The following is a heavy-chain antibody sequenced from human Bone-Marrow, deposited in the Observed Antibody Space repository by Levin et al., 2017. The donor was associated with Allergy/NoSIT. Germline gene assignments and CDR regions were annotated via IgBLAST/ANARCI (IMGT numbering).Heavy chain of an antibody. Sequence: QTLSLTCTFSGFSFSTVGMCVSWIRQPPGKALEWLALIDWDDDKYYSTSLKTRLTISKDTSKNQVVLTMTNMDPVDTATYYCARIRDTQYYHSNVPFDYWGQGTLVTVSS. CDR3: ARIRDTQYYHSNVPFDY. CDR2: IDWDDDK. V-gene: IGHV2-70*01. D-gene: IGHD3-22*01. CDR1: GFSFSTVGMC. J-gene: IGHJ4*02.